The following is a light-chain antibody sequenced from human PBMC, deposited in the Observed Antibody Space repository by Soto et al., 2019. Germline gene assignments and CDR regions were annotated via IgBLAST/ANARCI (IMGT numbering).Light chain of an antibody. CDR3: AAWDDSLNGVV. CDR1: SSNIGSTP. J-gene: IGLJ3*02. CDR2: NNN. V-gene: IGLV1-44*01. Sequence: QSVLTQPPSASGTPGQRVTIACSGSSSNIGSTPGKWYQQLPGTSPKLLIYNNNQRPAGVPDRFSGSKSGNSASLAISGLHSEDAADYYCAAWDDSLNGVVFGGGTKLTVL.